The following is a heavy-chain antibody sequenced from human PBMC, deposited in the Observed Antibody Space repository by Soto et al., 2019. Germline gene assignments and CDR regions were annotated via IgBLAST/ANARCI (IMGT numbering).Heavy chain of an antibody. CDR3: TRRGCSTTGCYFN. J-gene: IGHJ4*02. CDR1: GFTFSNAW. V-gene: IGHV3-74*03. D-gene: IGHD2-2*01. CDR2: INGDGSSI. Sequence: GGSLRLSCAASGFTFSNAWMNWVRQAPGKGLEWVSRINGDGSSITYADSVKGRFTISRDNAKNTLYLQMNSLRAEDAAVYYCTRRGCSTTGCYFNWGRGTLVTVSS.